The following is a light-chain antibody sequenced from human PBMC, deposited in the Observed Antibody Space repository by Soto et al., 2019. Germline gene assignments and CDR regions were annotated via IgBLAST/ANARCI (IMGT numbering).Light chain of an antibody. CDR3: GADHGSGSNFVWV. CDR2: VGTGGIVG. V-gene: IGLV9-49*01. Sequence: QPVLTQPPSASASLGASVTLTCTLSSGYSNYKVDWYQQRPGKGPRFVMRVGTGGIVGSKGDGIPDRFSVLGSGLNWYLTIKNIQEEDESDYHCGADHGSGSNFVWVFGGGTKLTVL. CDR1: SGYSNYK. J-gene: IGLJ2*01.